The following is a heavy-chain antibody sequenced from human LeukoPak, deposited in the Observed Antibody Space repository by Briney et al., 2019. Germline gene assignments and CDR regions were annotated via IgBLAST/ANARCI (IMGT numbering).Heavy chain of an antibody. Sequence: KPSETLSLTCTVSGDSISSSTYYWAWIRQPPGKGLEWIGSIYYSGSTYFNPSLKSRVTISVDTSKNHFSLKLSSVTAADTAVYYCARLHFDYSYYFDYWGQGTLVTVSS. CDR3: ARLHFDYSYYFDY. CDR2: IYYSGST. D-gene: IGHD3-9*01. J-gene: IGHJ4*02. CDR1: GDSISSSTYY. V-gene: IGHV4-39*02.